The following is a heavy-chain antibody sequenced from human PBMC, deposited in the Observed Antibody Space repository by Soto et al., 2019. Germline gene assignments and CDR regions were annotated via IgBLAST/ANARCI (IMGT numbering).Heavy chain of an antibody. J-gene: IGHJ3*02. D-gene: IGHD3-22*01. CDR3: ARDYEFGFDI. CDR2: IKPDGSEK. V-gene: IGHV3-7*01. Sequence: EVQLVESGGGLVQPGGSLRLSCEASAFTLSSYWMSWVRQAPGKGLEWVANIKPDGSEKYYVDCVKGRFTISRDNTKNSLYLQMSTLRPEDTAIYYCARDYEFGFDIWGQGTLVTVSS. CDR1: AFTLSSYW.